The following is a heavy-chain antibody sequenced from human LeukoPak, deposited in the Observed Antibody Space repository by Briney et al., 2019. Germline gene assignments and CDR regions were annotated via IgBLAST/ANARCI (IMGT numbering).Heavy chain of an antibody. J-gene: IGHJ3*02. CDR1: GFTFSDAW. Sequence: GGSLRLSCAASGFTFSDAWMNWVRQAPGEGLEWVGRIKTITVGGTTDYAAPVKGRFTISRDDSKNTLYLQMNSLKTEDTAVYYCTTNDAFDIWGQGTMVTVSS. V-gene: IGHV3-15*01. CDR3: TTNDAFDI. CDR2: IKTITVGGTT.